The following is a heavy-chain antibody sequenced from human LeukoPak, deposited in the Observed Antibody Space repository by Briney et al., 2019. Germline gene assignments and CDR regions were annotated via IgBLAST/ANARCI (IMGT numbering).Heavy chain of an antibody. CDR3: AEVYGYGYITYYYGLDV. D-gene: IGHD5-18*01. CDR1: GITLSSYG. Sequence: GGSLRLSCAASGITLSSYGMHWVRQAPGKGLEWVAAISYDGSKKYYADSVKGRFTISRDNSKNTLFLQMNSLRAEDTAVYYCAEVYGYGYITYYYGLDVWGQGTTVTVSS. J-gene: IGHJ6*02. CDR2: ISYDGSKK. V-gene: IGHV3-30*18.